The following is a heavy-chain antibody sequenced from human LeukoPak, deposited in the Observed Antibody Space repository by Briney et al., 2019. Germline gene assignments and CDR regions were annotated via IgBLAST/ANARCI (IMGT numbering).Heavy chain of an antibody. J-gene: IGHJ4*02. CDR3: ARGMYSSSWYVFDY. CDR1: GGSINTSSYY. V-gene: IGHV4-39*07. Sequence: SETLSLTCTVSGGSINTSSYYWGWIRQPPGKGLEWIGRIYTSGSTNYNPSLKSRVTMSVDTSKNQFSLKLSSVTAADTAVYYCARGMYSSSWYVFDYWGQGTLVTVSS. D-gene: IGHD6-13*01. CDR2: IYTSGST.